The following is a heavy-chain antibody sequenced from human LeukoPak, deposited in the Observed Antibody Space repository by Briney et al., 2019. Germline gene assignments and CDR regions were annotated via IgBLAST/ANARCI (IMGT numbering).Heavy chain of an antibody. J-gene: IGHJ6*03. CDR2: IYYNGST. Sequence: SETLSLTCTVSGGSISTTSYYWGWIRQPPGKGLQWIRSIYYNGSTYYNPSLKSRVIISVDTSKNQFSLKLSSVTAADTDYCARHKMVRGIGYYYYMDVWGKGTTVTISS. CDR3: ARHKMVRGIGYYYYMDV. D-gene: IGHD3-10*01. CDR1: GGSISTTSYY. V-gene: IGHV4-39*01.